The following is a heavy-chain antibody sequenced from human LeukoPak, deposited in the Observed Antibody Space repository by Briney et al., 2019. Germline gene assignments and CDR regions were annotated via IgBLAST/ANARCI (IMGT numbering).Heavy chain of an antibody. CDR1: GFTFSSYA. V-gene: IGHV3-23*01. CDR3: AKDLEIMQPAPTSYYFDY. D-gene: IGHD2-8*01. Sequence: GGSLRLSCAASGFTFSSYAMSWVRQAPGKGLEWVSAISGSGGSTYYADSVKGRFTISRDNSKNTLYLQMNSLRAEDTAVYYCAKDLEIMQPAPTSYYFDYWGQGTLVTVSS. J-gene: IGHJ4*02. CDR2: ISGSGGST.